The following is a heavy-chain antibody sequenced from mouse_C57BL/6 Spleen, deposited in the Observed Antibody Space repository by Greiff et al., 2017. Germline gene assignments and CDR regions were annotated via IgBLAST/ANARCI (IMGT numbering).Heavy chain of an antibody. CDR1: GYAFSSSW. D-gene: IGHD2-2*01. Sequence: QVQLQQSGPELVKPGASVKISCKASGYAFSSSWMNWVKQRPGKGLEWIGRIYPGDGDTNYNGKFKGKATLTADKSSSTAYMQLSSLTSEDSAVYFCARGEDGNDGAMDYWGQGTSVTVSS. CDR2: IYPGDGDT. V-gene: IGHV1-82*01. CDR3: ARGEDGNDGAMDY. J-gene: IGHJ4*01.